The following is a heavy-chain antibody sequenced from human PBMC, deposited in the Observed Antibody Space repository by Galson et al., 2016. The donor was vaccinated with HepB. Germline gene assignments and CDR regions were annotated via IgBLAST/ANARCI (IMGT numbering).Heavy chain of an antibody. D-gene: IGHD3-10*01. CDR2: IDWDDDK. J-gene: IGHJ5*02. CDR3: SRIISGKFDP. CDR1: GFSLTTSGMC. V-gene: IGHV2-70*01. Sequence: PALVKPTQTLTLTCTFSGFSLTTSGMCVSWIRQPPGQALEWLALIDWDDDKYYSTSLKTRLTISKDTSRNQVVLTMANMDPVDTATYYCSRIISGKFDPWGQGTLVTVSS.